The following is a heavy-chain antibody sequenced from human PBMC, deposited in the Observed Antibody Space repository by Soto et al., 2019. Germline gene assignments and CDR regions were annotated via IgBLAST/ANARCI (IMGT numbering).Heavy chain of an antibody. CDR3: ASLDIVVVPAHNEPFDY. V-gene: IGHV1-2*04. CDR2: INPNSGGT. J-gene: IGHJ4*02. D-gene: IGHD2-2*03. Sequence: VKVSCKASGYTFTGYYMHWVRQAPGQGLEWMGWINPNSGGTNYAQKFQGWVTMTRDTSISTAYMELSRLRSDDTAVYYCASLDIVVVPAHNEPFDYWGQGTLVTVSS. CDR1: GYTFTGYY.